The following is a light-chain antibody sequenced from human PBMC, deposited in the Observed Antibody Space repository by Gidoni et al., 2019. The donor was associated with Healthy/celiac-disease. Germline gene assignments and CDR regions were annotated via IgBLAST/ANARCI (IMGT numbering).Light chain of an antibody. V-gene: IGKV3-11*01. CDR1: QSVSSY. CDR3: QQRSNWRIT. CDR2: DAS. J-gene: IGKJ5*01. Sequence: ELVLTQSPATLSLSPGERATLSCRASQSVSSYLAWYQQKPGQAPRLLIYDASNRATGIPARFSGSGSGTDFTLTIIGREPEDFAVYYCQQRSNWRITFGQGTRLEIK.